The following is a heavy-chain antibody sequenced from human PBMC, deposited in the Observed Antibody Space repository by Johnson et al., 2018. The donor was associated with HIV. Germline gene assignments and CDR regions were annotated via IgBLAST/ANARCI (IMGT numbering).Heavy chain of an antibody. Sequence: QVQLVESGGGVVQPGRSLRLSCAASGFTFSSYAMHWVRQAPGKGLEWVAVISYDGSNKYYADSVKGRFTISRDNSKNTLYLQMNSLRAEDTALYYCAKDLYYDSSGYVTRPMGAFDIWGQGTMVTVSS. D-gene: IGHD3-22*01. CDR3: AKDLYYDSSGYVTRPMGAFDI. V-gene: IGHV3-30-3*01. J-gene: IGHJ3*02. CDR1: GFTFSSYA. CDR2: ISYDGSNK.